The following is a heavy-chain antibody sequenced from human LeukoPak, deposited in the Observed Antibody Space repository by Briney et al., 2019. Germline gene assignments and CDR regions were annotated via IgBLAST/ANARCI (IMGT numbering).Heavy chain of an antibody. D-gene: IGHD4-17*01. CDR1: GGTFSSYA. Sequence: ASVKVSCKASGGTFSSYAISWVRQAPGQGLEWMGRIIPIFGTAKYAQKFQGRVTITTDESTSTAYMELSSLRSEDTAVYYCARDFHHDYGDYSWFDPWGQGTLVTVSS. CDR3: ARDFHHDYGDYSWFDP. V-gene: IGHV1-69*05. CDR2: IIPIFGTA. J-gene: IGHJ5*02.